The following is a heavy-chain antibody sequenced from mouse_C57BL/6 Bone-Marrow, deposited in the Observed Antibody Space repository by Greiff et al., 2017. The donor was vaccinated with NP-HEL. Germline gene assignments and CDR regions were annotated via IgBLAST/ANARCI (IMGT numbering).Heavy chain of an antibody. Sequence: QVQLQQSGAELVRPGTSVKVSCKASGYAFTNYLIEWVKQRPGQGLEWIGVINPGSGGTNYNEKFKGKATLTADKSSRTAYMQRSSLTPEDSAVYFCARLTNLGDYWGQGTTLTVSS. CDR3: ARLTNLGDY. D-gene: IGHD1-3*01. V-gene: IGHV1-54*01. CDR1: GYAFTNYL. CDR2: INPGSGGT. J-gene: IGHJ2*01.